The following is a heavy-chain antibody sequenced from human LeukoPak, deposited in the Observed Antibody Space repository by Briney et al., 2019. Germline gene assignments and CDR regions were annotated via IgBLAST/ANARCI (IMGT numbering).Heavy chain of an antibody. CDR3: AGGSGASWFDP. V-gene: IGHV4-59*01. CDR1: GGSISSGY. Sequence: PSETLSLTCSVSGGSISSGYWSWIRQPPGKGLEWIAYIYNSGRSNYNPSLKSRVTISLDTSKNQFSLQLSSVTAADTAVYYCAGGSGASWFDPWGQGTLVTVSS. D-gene: IGHD2-8*02. J-gene: IGHJ5*02. CDR2: IYNSGRS.